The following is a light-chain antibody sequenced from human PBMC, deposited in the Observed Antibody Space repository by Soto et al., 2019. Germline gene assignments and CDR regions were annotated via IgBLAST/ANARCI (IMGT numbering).Light chain of an antibody. CDR1: QTVSNNY. V-gene: IGKV3-20*01. CDR3: QQYGSSRT. CDR2: GAS. J-gene: IGKJ1*01. Sequence: FTLAPGGQTLSLGESATVSYRASQTVSNNYLAWCQQKPGQAPRVLMYGASNRATGIPDRFSGSGSGTDFTLTISRLEPEDFAVYYCQQYGSSRTFGPGTKVDI.